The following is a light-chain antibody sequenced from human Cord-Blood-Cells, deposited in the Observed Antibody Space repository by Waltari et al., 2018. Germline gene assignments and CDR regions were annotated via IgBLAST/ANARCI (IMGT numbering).Light chain of an antibody. CDR3: QQYYSTPTWT. Sequence: DIVMTQSPDSLAVSLGEPASIHCQSSQSVLYRSNNKNYLAWYQQKHGQPPKLLIYWASTRESGVPDRFSGSGSWTDFTLAISSLQAEDVAVYYCQQYYSTPTWTFGQGTKVEIK. CDR1: QSVLYRSNNKNY. V-gene: IGKV4-1*01. J-gene: IGKJ1*01. CDR2: WAS.